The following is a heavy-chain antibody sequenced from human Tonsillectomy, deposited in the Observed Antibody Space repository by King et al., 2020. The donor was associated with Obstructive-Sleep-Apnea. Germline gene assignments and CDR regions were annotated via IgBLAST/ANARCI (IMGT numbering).Heavy chain of an antibody. Sequence: QLVQSGGGLVKPGGSLRLSCAASGFILSDYYMSWIRQAPGKGLEWLSYISSSGSTIYYADSVKGRFTISRDNTKNSLYLQMNSLRAEDTALYYCAREDWLVPAYWGQGTLVTVSS. J-gene: IGHJ4*02. CDR3: AREDWLVPAY. D-gene: IGHD6-19*01. CDR2: ISSSGSTI. V-gene: IGHV3-11*01. CDR1: GFILSDYY.